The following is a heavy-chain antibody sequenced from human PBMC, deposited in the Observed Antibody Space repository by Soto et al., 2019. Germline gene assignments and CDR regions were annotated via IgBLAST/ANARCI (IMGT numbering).Heavy chain of an antibody. D-gene: IGHD2-2*01. J-gene: IGHJ6*02. V-gene: IGHV4-30-4*01. CDR3: ARDIKRDIVVVPAASDIGMDV. CDR1: GGSISSGDYY. CDR2: IYYSGST. Sequence: PSETLSLTCTVSGGSISSGDYYWSWIRQPPWKGLEWIGYIYYSGSTYYNPSLKSRVTISVDTSKNQFSLKLSSVTAADTAVYYCARDIKRDIVVVPAASDIGMDVWGQGXTVTV.